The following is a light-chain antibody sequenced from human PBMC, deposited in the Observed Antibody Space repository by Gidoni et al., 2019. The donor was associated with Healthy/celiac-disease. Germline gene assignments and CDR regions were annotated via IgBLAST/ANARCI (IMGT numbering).Light chain of an antibody. CDR2: GAS. J-gene: IGKJ4*01. Sequence: EIVMPQSPATLSVSPGERATLSCRASQSVSSNLAWYQQKPGQAPRLLIYGASSRATGIPARFSGSGSGTEFTLTISSLQSEDFAVYYCQQYNNWPPNTFXGXTKVEIK. CDR1: QSVSSN. V-gene: IGKV3-15*01. CDR3: QQYNNWPPNT.